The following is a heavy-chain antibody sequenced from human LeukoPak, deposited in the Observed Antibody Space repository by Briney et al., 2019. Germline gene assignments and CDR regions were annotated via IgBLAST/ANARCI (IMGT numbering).Heavy chain of an antibody. CDR1: GGTFSSYA. CDR3: ARGRDSSGWYRY. CDR2: IIPIFGSA. V-gene: IGHV1-69*06. Sequence: ASVKVSCKASGGTFSSYAISWVRQAPGQGLEWMGGIIPIFGSANYAQNFQGRVTITADKSTSTAYMELSSLRSEDTAVYYCARGRDSSGWYRYWGQGTLVTVSS. J-gene: IGHJ4*02. D-gene: IGHD6-19*01.